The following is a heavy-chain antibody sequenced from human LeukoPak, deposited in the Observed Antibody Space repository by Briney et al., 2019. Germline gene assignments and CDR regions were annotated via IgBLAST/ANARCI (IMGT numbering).Heavy chain of an antibody. CDR3: ARDAGDILTGYFSYYFDY. D-gene: IGHD3-9*01. CDR1: GFTFDDYG. CDR2: ISSSGSTI. Sequence: PGGSLRLSCAASGFTFDDYGMSWIRQAPGKGLEWVSYISSSGSTIYYADSVKGRFTISRDNAKNSLYLQMNSLRAEDTAVYYCARDAGDILTGYFSYYFDYWGQGTLVTVSS. V-gene: IGHV3-11*04. J-gene: IGHJ4*02.